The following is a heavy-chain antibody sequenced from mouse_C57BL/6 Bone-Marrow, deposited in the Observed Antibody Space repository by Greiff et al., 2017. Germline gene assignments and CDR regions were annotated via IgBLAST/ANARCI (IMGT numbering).Heavy chain of an antibody. CDR1: GYTFTSYD. J-gene: IGHJ2*01. V-gene: IGHV1-85*01. Sequence: QVQLQQSGAELARPGASVKLSCKASGYTFTSYDINWVKQRPGQGLEWIGWIYPRDGSTKYNEKFKGKATLTVDTSSSTAYMELHSLTSEDSAVYFCATGGKDYWGQGTTLTVSS. CDR3: ATGGKDY. D-gene: IGHD2-1*01. CDR2: IYPRDGST.